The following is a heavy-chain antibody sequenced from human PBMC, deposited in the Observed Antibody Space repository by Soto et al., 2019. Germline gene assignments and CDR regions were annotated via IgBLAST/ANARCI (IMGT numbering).Heavy chain of an antibody. CDR2: TYYRSKWYN. CDR1: GDSVSSNSAA. V-gene: IGHV6-1*01. J-gene: IGHJ6*02. CDR3: AREAPGYSSGWLRDYYYYGMDV. D-gene: IGHD6-19*01. Sequence: SQTLSLTCAISGDSVSSNSAAWNWIRQSPSRRLEWLGRTYYRSKWYNDYAVSVKSRITINPDTSKNQFSLQLNSVTPEDTAVYYCAREAPGYSSGWLRDYYYYGMDVWGQGTTVTVSS.